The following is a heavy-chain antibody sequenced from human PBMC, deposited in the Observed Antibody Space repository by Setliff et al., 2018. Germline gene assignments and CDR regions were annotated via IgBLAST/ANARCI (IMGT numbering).Heavy chain of an antibody. Sequence: SETLSLTCTVSGGSISSGGYYWGWLRQPPGKGLEWIGSIDYSGTIYYNPSLKSRVTISVDTSKTQVSLKLSSVTAADTSVYYCARSGDYIWGSYRPYYFDHWGQGTLVTVSS. V-gene: IGHV4-39*07. J-gene: IGHJ4*02. CDR1: GGSISSGGYY. CDR3: ARSGDYIWGSYRPYYFDH. D-gene: IGHD3-16*02. CDR2: IDYSGTI.